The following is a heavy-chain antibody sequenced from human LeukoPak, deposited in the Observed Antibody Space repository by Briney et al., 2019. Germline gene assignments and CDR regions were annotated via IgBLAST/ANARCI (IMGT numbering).Heavy chain of an antibody. CDR1: GLTFSSHA. V-gene: IGHV3-23*01. J-gene: IGHJ3*02. CDR2: ISGSGGTT. Sequence: GGSLTLSCAASGLTFSSHALSWVRQAPGKGLEWVSVISGSGGTTYYADSVKGRFTISRDNSKNTLYLQMNSLRAEDTAVYYGAKDLWGGRYVGRDAFDIWGQGTMVTVSS. D-gene: IGHD1-26*01. CDR3: AKDLWGGRYVGRDAFDI.